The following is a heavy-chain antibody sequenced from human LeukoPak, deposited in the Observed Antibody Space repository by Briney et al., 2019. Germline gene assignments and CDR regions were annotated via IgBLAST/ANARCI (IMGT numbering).Heavy chain of an antibody. CDR3: ARDLEAGYYYMDV. CDR2: IYHSGST. V-gene: IGHV4-39*07. Sequence: SETLSLTCTVSGGSISSSSYYWGWIRQPPGKGLEGIGSIYHSGSTYYNPSLKSRVTISVDTSKNQFSLKLSSVTAADTAVYYCARDLEAGYYYMDVWGKGTTVTVSS. J-gene: IGHJ6*03. CDR1: GGSISSSSYY.